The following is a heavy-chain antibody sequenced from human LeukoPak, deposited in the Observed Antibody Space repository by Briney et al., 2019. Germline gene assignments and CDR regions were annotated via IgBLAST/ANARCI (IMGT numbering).Heavy chain of an antibody. Sequence: ASVKVSCKASGYTFNGYYIHWVRQAPGQGLEWMGWINPNSGGANYAQTFQGRVTMTRDTSITTSYMELSRLRSDDTAVYYCAKVPLSSSGWDREYYFDYWGQGTLVTVSS. D-gene: IGHD6-19*01. CDR3: AKVPLSSSGWDREYYFDY. CDR1: GYTFNGYY. CDR2: INPNSGGA. V-gene: IGHV1-2*02. J-gene: IGHJ4*02.